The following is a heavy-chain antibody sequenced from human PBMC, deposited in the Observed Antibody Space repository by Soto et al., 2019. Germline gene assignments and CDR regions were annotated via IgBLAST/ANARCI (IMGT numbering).Heavy chain of an antibody. Sequence: ASVKVSCKASGYTFTGYYMHWVRQAPGQGLEWMGWINPNSGGTNYAQKFQGWVTMTRDTSISTAYMELSRLRSDDTAVYYCAREGIAAAVGAFDIWGQGTMVTVS. CDR2: INPNSGGT. CDR3: AREGIAAAVGAFDI. V-gene: IGHV1-2*04. D-gene: IGHD6-13*01. J-gene: IGHJ3*02. CDR1: GYTFTGYY.